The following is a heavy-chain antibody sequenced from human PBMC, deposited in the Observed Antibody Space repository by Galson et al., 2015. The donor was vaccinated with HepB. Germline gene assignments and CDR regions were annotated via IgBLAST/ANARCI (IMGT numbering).Heavy chain of an antibody. CDR1: GFTFSSYS. J-gene: IGHJ6*03. V-gene: IGHV3-21*01. D-gene: IGHD3-22*01. CDR2: ISSSSSYI. CDR3: ARDRYYDSSGYYYGPYMDV. Sequence: SLRLSCAASGFTFSSYSMNWVRQAPGKGLEWVSSISSSSSYIYYADSVKGRFTISRDNAKNSLYLQMNSLRAEDTAVYYCARDRYYDSSGYYYGPYMDVWGKGTMVTVSS.